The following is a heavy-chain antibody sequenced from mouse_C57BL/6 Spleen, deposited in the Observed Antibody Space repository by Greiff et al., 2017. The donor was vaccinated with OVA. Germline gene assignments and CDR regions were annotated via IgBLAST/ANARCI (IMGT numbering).Heavy chain of an antibody. Sequence: EVKLVESGGGLVKPGGSLKLSCAASGFTFSSYTMSWVRQTPEKRLEWVATISGGGGNTYYPDSVKGRFTISRDNAKNTLYLQMSSLRSEDTALYYCARRFDYDGAWFAYWGQGTLVTVSA. V-gene: IGHV5-9*01. D-gene: IGHD2-4*01. CDR2: ISGGGGNT. J-gene: IGHJ3*01. CDR1: GFTFSSYT. CDR3: ARRFDYDGAWFAY.